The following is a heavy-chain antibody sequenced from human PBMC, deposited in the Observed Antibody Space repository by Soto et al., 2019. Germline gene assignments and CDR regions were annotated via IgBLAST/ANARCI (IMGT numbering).Heavy chain of an antibody. V-gene: IGHV4-4*07. CDR1: GGSISSYY. Sequence: SETLPLTCTVSGGSISSYYWSWLRQPAGKGLEWIGRIYTSGSTNYNPSVKSRVPMSVDTSKNQFSLKLSSVTAADTAVYYCAREGCYYDSSCYYYCYYYYGMDVWGQGTTVTVS. D-gene: IGHD3-22*01. CDR3: AREGCYYDSSCYYYCYYYYGMDV. CDR2: IYTSGST. J-gene: IGHJ6*02.